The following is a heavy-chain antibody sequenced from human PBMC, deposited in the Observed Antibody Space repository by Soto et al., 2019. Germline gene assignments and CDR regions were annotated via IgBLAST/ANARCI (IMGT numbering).Heavy chain of an antibody. V-gene: IGHV5-51*01. CDR1: GYSFTSYW. J-gene: IGHJ4*02. D-gene: IGHD2-15*01. CDR2: IYPGDSDT. Sequence: GESLKISCKGSGYSFTSYWIGWVRQMPGKGLEWMGIIYPGDSDTRYSPSFQGQVTISADKSISTAYLQWSSLKASDTAMYYCARLVSSGSNNAYYFDYWGQGTLVTVSS. CDR3: ARLVSSGSNNAYYFDY.